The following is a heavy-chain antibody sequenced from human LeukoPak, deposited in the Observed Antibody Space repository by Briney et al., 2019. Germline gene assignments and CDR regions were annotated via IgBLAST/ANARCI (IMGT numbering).Heavy chain of an antibody. D-gene: IGHD3-3*01. Sequence: AASVKASCKASGYTFTDYYMHWVRQAPGQGLEWMGWIHPKSGGTSYEQSFQGRVIMTSDTSISTAYMEVRRLTSDDTAVYYCARGTILEPFDIWGQGTMVTVSS. CDR1: GYTFTDYY. V-gene: IGHV1-2*02. CDR3: ARGTILEPFDI. CDR2: IHPKSGGT. J-gene: IGHJ3*02.